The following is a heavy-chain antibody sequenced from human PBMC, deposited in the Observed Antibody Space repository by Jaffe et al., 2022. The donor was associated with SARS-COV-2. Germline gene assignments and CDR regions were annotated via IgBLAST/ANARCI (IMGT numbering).Heavy chain of an antibody. D-gene: IGHD2-15*01. J-gene: IGHJ4*02. CDR3: ARYCSAGSCYSGFDY. Sequence: QLVESGGGLIQPGGSLRLSCAASGFTVSSNSMSWVRQAPGKGLEWVSIIHSGGSTYHADSVKGRFTISRDTSRNTLYLQMNTLRAEDTAVYYCARYCSAGSCYSGFDYWGQGTLVTVSS. CDR1: GFTVSSNS. V-gene: IGHV3-53*01. CDR2: IHSGGST.